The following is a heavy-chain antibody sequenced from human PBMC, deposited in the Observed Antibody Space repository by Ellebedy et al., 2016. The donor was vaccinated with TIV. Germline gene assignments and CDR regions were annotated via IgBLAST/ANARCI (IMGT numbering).Heavy chain of an antibody. CDR3: SRETITTFKRYDYYYGMDV. D-gene: IGHD4-11*01. J-gene: IGHJ6*02. CDR2: ISSNSNAI. V-gene: IGHV3-48*02. CDR1: GFTFSSYS. Sequence: PGGSLRLSCAPSGFTFSSYSMNWVRQAPGKGLEWVSYISSNSNAIHDADSVKGRFTVSRDNAKNSLYLKMNSLGDEDTAVYYCSRETITTFKRYDYYYGMDVWGQGTTVTVSS.